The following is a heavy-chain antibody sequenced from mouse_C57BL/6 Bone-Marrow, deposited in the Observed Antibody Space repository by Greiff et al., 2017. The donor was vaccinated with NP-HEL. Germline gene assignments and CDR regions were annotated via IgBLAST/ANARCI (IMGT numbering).Heavy chain of an antibody. Sequence: EVKLVESGGGLVKPGGSLKLSCAASGFTFSSYAMSWVRQTPEKRLEWVATISDGGSYTYYPDNVKGRFTISRDNAKNNLYLQMSHLKSEDTAMYYCAREVRAWFAYWGQGTLVTVSA. CDR3: AREVRAWFAY. J-gene: IGHJ3*01. CDR1: GFTFSSYA. V-gene: IGHV5-4*01. D-gene: IGHD2-14*01. CDR2: ISDGGSYT.